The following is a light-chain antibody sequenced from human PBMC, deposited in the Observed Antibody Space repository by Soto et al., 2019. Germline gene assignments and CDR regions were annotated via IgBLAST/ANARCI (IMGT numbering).Light chain of an antibody. J-gene: IGKJ4*01. Sequence: AIQLTQSPSSLSASVGDRVTITCRASQGIGSALAWYQQRPGEAPRILIYDASTLGSGVPLRFSGSGSGTYFTLTISTLQLDDFATYYCQQFNSYPLTFGGGTKVEIK. V-gene: IGKV1-13*02. CDR3: QQFNSYPLT. CDR2: DAS. CDR1: QGIGSA.